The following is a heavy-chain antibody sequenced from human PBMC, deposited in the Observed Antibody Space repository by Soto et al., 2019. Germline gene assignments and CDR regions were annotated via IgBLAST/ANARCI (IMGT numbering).Heavy chain of an antibody. CDR3: ARAHYGDYGYGMDV. Sequence: SETLSVTCAVSGGSIRSGGYSWSWIRQPPGKGLEWIGYIYHSGSTYYNPSLKSRVTISVDRSKNQFSLKLSSVTAADTAVYYCARAHYGDYGYGMDVWGQGTTVTVSS. J-gene: IGHJ6*02. CDR2: IYHSGST. D-gene: IGHD4-17*01. V-gene: IGHV4-30-2*01. CDR1: GGSIRSGGYS.